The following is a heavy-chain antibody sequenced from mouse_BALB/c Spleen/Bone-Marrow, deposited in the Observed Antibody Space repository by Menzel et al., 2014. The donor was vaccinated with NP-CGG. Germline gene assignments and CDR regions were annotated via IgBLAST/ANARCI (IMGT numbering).Heavy chain of an antibody. Sequence: QLQQSGPEPVKPGASMKISCKASGYSFAGYTMNWVKQSHGKNLEWIGLINPYNGGSSYNQKFKGKATLTVDKSSSTAYMELLSLTSEDSAVYYCAREGYGSSYGFAYWGQGTLVTVSA. CDR3: AREGYGSSYGFAY. J-gene: IGHJ3*01. V-gene: IGHV1-31*01. D-gene: IGHD1-1*01. CDR1: GYSFAGYT. CDR2: INPYNGGS.